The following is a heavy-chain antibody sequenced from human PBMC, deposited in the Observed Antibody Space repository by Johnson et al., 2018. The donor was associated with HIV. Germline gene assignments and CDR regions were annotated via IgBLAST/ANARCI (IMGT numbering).Heavy chain of an antibody. CDR2: IKQDGSEK. CDR1: GITVNTNY. Sequence: EVQLVESGGGLVQSGGSLRLSCAASGITVNTNYMSWVRRAPGKGLEWVANIKQDGSEKYYVDSVKGRFTISRDNSKNTLYLQMNSLRAEDTAVDYCAREGIALGATTYDAFDIWGQGTMVTVSS. V-gene: IGHV3-7*03. CDR3: AREGIALGATTYDAFDI. J-gene: IGHJ3*02. D-gene: IGHD1-26*01.